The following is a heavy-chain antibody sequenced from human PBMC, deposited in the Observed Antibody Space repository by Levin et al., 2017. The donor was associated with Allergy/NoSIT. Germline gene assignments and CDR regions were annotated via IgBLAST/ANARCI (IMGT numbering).Heavy chain of an antibody. CDR3: ARDREPSRLDY. D-gene: IGHD1-14*01. Sequence: RSGGSRRLSCATSGFPFSNYGIHWVRQAPGKGLEWLSFIWYDGSNKYYADSVKGRFTISRDKSKSTVYLQMNSLRAEDTAVYYCARDREPSRLDYWGQGTLVTVSP. CDR1: GFPFSNYG. V-gene: IGHV3-33*01. J-gene: IGHJ4*02. CDR2: IWYDGSNK.